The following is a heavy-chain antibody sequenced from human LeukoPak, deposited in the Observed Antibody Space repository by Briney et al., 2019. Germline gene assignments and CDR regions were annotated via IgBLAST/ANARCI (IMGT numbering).Heavy chain of an antibody. Sequence: SETLSLTCTVSGASISSGSYYWGWIRQPAGKGLEWIGRVYMTGSTNYNPSLNSRVTISIDTSKNQFSLNLSSVTAADTAVYCCARWDFWSGHHSYFDPWGQGTLVTVSS. V-gene: IGHV4-61*02. J-gene: IGHJ5*02. CDR3: ARWDFWSGHHSYFDP. CDR2: VYMTGST. D-gene: IGHD3-3*01. CDR1: GASISSGSYY.